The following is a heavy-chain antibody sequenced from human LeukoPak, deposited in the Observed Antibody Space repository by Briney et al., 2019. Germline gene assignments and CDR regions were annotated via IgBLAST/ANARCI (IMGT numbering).Heavy chain of an antibody. CDR2: INHSGST. CDR3: ASSDGGIAALFQH. V-gene: IGHV4-34*01. J-gene: IGHJ1*01. D-gene: IGHD6-13*01. CDR1: GGSFSGYY. Sequence: SETLSLTCAVYGGSFSGYYWSWIRQPPGKGLEWIGEINHSGSTNYNPSLKSRVTISVDTSKNQFSLKLSSVTAADTAVYYCASSDGGIAALFQHWGQGTLVTVSS.